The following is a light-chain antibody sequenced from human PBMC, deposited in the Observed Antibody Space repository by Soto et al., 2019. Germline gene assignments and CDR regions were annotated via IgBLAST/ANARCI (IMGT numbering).Light chain of an antibody. CDR2: AAS. J-gene: IGKJ2*01. CDR3: QQYNSYSKYT. Sequence: DIQMTQSPSSLSAFVGDRVTITCRASQDIGNFLAWYQQKPGKVPKLLIYAASTLQSGVPSRFSGSGSGTEFTLTISSLQPDDFATYYCQQYNSYSKYTFGQGTKREIK. V-gene: IGKV1-27*01. CDR1: QDIGNF.